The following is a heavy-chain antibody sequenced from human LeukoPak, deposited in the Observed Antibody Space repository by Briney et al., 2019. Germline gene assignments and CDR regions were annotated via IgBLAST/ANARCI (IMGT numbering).Heavy chain of an antibody. CDR2: MNPNSGNT. J-gene: IGHJ4*02. CDR1: D. D-gene: IGHD1-26*01. CDR3: ARGPDVGLC. Sequence: DIXWVXQAPGQGLEWMGWMNPNSGNTVYAQKFQGRVTMTRNTSISTAYMELSSLRSEDTAVYYCARGPDVGLCWGQGTLVTVSS. V-gene: IGHV1-8*01.